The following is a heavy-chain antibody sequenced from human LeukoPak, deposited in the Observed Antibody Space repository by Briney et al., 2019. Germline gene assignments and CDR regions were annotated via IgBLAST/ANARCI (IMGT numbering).Heavy chain of an antibody. D-gene: IGHD6-13*01. J-gene: IGHJ2*01. CDR2: ISYDESNK. Sequence: GGSLRLSCVASGFTFSSYAMHWVRQAPGKGLEWVAVISYDESNKYYADSVKGRFTISRDNSKNTLYLQMNSLRAEDTAVYFCARAPGIAAVGTSYWYFDLWGRGTLVTVSS. CDR1: GFTFSSYA. CDR3: ARAPGIAAVGTSYWYFDL. V-gene: IGHV3-30-3*01.